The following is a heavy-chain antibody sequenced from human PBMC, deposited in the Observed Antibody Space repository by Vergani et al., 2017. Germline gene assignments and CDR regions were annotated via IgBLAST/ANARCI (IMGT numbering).Heavy chain of an antibody. CDR2: IKQDGSEK. CDR1: AFTFSSYW. Sequence: EVQLVESGGGLVQPGGSLRLSCAASAFTFSSYWMIWVRQAPGKGLEWVANIKQDGSEKYYVDSVKGRFTISRDNAKNSLYLQMNSLRAEDTAVYYCARELRRAFDIWGQGTMVTDSS. V-gene: IGHV3-7*01. CDR3: ARELRRAFDI. D-gene: IGHD5-12*01. J-gene: IGHJ3*02.